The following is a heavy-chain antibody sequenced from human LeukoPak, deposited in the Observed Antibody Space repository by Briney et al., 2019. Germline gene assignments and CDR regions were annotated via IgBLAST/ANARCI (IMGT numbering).Heavy chain of an antibody. V-gene: IGHV4-30-4*01. CDR2: IYYSGST. J-gene: IGHJ6*02. CDR3: ARDHDLPLGGMDV. Sequence: PSETLSLTCTVSGGSISSGDYYWSWIRQPPGKGLEWIGYIYYSGSTYYNPSLKSRVTISVDTSKNQFSLKLSSVTAADTVVYYCARDHDLPLGGMDVWGQGTTVTVSS. D-gene: IGHD1-1*01. CDR1: GGSISSGDYY.